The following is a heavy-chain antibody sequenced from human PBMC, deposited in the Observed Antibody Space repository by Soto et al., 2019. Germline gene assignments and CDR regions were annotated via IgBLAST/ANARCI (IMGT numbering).Heavy chain of an antibody. J-gene: IGHJ4*02. D-gene: IGHD3-10*01. CDR2: IYYSGST. Sequence: SDTLCLTCTVSGGSISSFFYYWSWIRQHPGKGLEWIGYIYYSGSTYYNPSLKSRVTISVDTSKNQFSLKLSSVTAADTAVYYCASLWFGEFSWGQGTLVTVSS. CDR1: GGSISSFFYY. V-gene: IGHV4-31*03. CDR3: ASLWFGEFS.